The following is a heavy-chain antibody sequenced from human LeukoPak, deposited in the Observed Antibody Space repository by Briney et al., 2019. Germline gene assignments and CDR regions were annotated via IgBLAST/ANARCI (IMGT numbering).Heavy chain of an antibody. V-gene: IGHV3-74*01. Sequence: GGSLRLSCAASAFTFSTYWMHWVPQAPGKGLVWVSRIDPHGTITFYADSVKGRFTISRDNDKNTVYLQMNSLRAEDTAVYYCARDFDWGTGLWGQGTLVTVSS. D-gene: IGHD7-27*01. CDR1: AFTFSTYW. CDR2: IDPHGTIT. CDR3: ARDFDWGTGL. J-gene: IGHJ4*02.